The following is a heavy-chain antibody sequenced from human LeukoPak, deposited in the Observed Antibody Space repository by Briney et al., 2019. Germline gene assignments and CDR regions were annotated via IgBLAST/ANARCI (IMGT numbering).Heavy chain of an antibody. CDR2: INPKRGGT. V-gene: IGHV1-2*02. CDR3: ARGGYSSGRLRVWFDP. D-gene: IGHD6-19*01. Sequence: GASVKVSCKASGYTFTGYYMHWVRQAPGQGLEWMGWINPKRGGTKYAQKFQGRVTMTRDTSISTVYMELSRLRSDDTAVYYCARGGYSSGRLRVWFDPWGQGTLVTVSS. J-gene: IGHJ5*02. CDR1: GYTFTGYY.